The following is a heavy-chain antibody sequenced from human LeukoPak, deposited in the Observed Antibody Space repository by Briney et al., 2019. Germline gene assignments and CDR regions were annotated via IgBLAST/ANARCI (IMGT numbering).Heavy chain of an antibody. D-gene: IGHD6-19*01. Sequence: GGSLRLSCAASGLTLSTYWMSWVRQAPGKGLEWVANIKQDGSEKYYVDFVKGRFTISRDNAKNSLYLQMNSLRAEDTAVYYCATSSSGWYGDYWGQGTLVTVSS. CDR3: ATSSSGWYGDY. J-gene: IGHJ4*02. CDR1: GLTLSTYW. CDR2: IKQDGSEK. V-gene: IGHV3-7*01.